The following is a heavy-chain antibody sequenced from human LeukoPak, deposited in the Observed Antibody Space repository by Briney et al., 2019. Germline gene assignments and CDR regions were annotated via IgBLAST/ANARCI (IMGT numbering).Heavy chain of an antibody. CDR2: IYDSGST. CDR1: GGSISSYY. CDR3: ACLTTAEAFDI. Sequence: SETLSLTCTVSGGSISSYYWSWIRQPPGKGLEWIGYIYDSGSTNYNPSLKSRVTISVDTSKNQFSLKLSSVTAADTAVYYCACLTTAEAFDIWGQGTMVTVSS. D-gene: IGHD3-22*01. V-gene: IGHV4-59*01. J-gene: IGHJ3*02.